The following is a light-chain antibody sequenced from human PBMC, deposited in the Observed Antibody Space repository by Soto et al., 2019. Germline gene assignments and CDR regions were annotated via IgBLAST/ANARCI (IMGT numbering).Light chain of an antibody. Sequence: QLVLTQSPSASASLGASVKLTCTLSSGHSSYAIAWHQQQPEKGPRYLMKLNSDGSHSKGDGIPDRFSGSSSGAERYLTISSLQSEDEADYYCQTWGTGILVFGTGTKLHRP. V-gene: IGLV4-69*01. CDR3: QTWGTGILV. CDR2: LNSDGSH. J-gene: IGLJ1*01. CDR1: SGHSSYA.